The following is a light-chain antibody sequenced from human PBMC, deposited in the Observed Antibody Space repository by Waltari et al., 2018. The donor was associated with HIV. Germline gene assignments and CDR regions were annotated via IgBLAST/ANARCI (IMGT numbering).Light chain of an antibody. V-gene: IGLV2-23*02. CDR2: EVT. Sequence: QSALTQPASVSGSPGQSITISCSGTSTDVGNYNLVSWDQQHPARAPKLIIYEVTKWPSGVSHRFSGSKSGNTASLTISGLQADDEADYYCCAFAGANTWVFGGGTKLIVL. CDR1: STDVGNYNL. J-gene: IGLJ3*02. CDR3: CAFAGANTWV.